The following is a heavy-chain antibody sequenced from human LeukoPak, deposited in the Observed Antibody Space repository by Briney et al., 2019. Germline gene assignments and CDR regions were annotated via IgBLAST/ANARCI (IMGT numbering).Heavy chain of an antibody. V-gene: IGHV4-39*07. Sequence: SETLSLTCTVSGGSISSSSYYWGWIRQPPGKGLEWIGSIYYSGSTYYNPSLKSRVTISVDTSKNQFSLKLSSVTAADTAVYYCARVSDYDYVWGSYRSNNWFDPWGQGTLVTVSS. CDR1: GGSISSSSYY. D-gene: IGHD3-16*02. CDR2: IYYSGST. CDR3: ARVSDYDYVWGSYRSNNWFDP. J-gene: IGHJ5*02.